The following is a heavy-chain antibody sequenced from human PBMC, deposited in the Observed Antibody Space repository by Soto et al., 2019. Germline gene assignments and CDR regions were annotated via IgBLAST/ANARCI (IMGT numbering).Heavy chain of an antibody. CDR1: GGSISSYY. CDR3: ASEDYYDSSGSQGPFDI. CDR2: IYYSGST. V-gene: IGHV4-59*01. D-gene: IGHD3-22*01. Sequence: SETLSLTCTVSGGSISSYYWSWIRQPPGKGLEWIGYIYYSGSTNYNPSLKSRVTISVDTSKDQFSLKLSSVTAADTAVYYCASEDYYDSSGSQGPFDIWGQGTMVTVSS. J-gene: IGHJ3*02.